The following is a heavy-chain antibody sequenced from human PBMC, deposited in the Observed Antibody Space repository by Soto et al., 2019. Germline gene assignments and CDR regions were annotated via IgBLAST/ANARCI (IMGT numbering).Heavy chain of an antibody. CDR3: ARDLHVLRFLEWSLGYYYGMDV. D-gene: IGHD3-3*01. V-gene: IGHV1-46*01. J-gene: IGHJ6*02. Sequence: ASVKVSCKASGYTFTSYYIHWVRQAPGQGLEWMGIINPSGGSTSYAQKFQGRVTMTRDTSTSTVYMELSSLRSEDTAVYYCARDLHVLRFLEWSLGYYYGMDVWGQGTTVTVSS. CDR1: GYTFTSYY. CDR2: INPSGGST.